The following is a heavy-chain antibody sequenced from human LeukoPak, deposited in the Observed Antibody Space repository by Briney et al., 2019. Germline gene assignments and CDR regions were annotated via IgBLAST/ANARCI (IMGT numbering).Heavy chain of an antibody. Sequence: SETLSLTCTVSGGSISSSSYYWGWIRQPPGKGLGWIGSIYYSGSTYYNPSLKSRVTISVDTSKNQFSLKLSSVTAADTAVYYCARTSNYYDSSGYDYWGQGTLVTVSS. CDR1: GGSISSSSYY. D-gene: IGHD3-22*01. V-gene: IGHV4-39*07. CDR3: ARTSNYYDSSGYDY. CDR2: IYYSGST. J-gene: IGHJ4*02.